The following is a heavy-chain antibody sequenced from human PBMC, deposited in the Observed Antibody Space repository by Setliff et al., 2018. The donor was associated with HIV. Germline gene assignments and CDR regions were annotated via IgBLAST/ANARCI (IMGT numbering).Heavy chain of an antibody. Sequence: GASVKVSCKASGGTFSSYAISWVRQAPGQGLEWMGRIIPIFGTANYAQNFQGRVTITADKSTNTAYMELSSLRSEDTAVYYCARGRGTVGYCSTTSCSDLDYWGQGTLVTVSS. CDR1: GGTFSSYA. J-gene: IGHJ4*02. D-gene: IGHD2-2*01. CDR2: IIPIFGTA. V-gene: IGHV1-69*06. CDR3: ARGRGTVGYCSTTSCSDLDY.